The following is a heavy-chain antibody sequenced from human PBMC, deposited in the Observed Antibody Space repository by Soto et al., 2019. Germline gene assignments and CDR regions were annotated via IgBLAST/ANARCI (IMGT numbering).Heavy chain of an antibody. V-gene: IGHV1-18*01. CDR1: GYTFSTYG. Sequence: ASVKVSCKASGYTFSTYGFSWVRQAPGQGLEWMGWITTHNGNTKSSEKLQGRVTMTTDTSTSTAYMELRSLRSDDTAVYYCVRGGRSGDHDYWGQGTLVTVSS. D-gene: IGHD6-25*01. CDR2: ITTHNGNT. J-gene: IGHJ4*02. CDR3: VRGGRSGDHDY.